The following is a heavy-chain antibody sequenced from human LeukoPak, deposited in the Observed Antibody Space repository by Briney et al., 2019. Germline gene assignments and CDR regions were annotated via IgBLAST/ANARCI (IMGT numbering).Heavy chain of an antibody. Sequence: GGSLRLSCAASGFTFSSYWMSWVRQAPGKGLEWVANIKQGGSEKYYVDSVKGRFTISRDNAKNSLYLQMNSLRAEDTAVYYCARNLLHPLGWYFDLWGRGTLVTVSS. CDR1: GFTFSSYW. CDR3: ARNLLHPLGWYFDL. J-gene: IGHJ2*01. CDR2: IKQGGSEK. V-gene: IGHV3-7*01. D-gene: IGHD3-22*01.